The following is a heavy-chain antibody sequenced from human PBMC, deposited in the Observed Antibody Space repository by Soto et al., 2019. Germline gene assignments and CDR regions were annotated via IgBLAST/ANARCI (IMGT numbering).Heavy chain of an antibody. CDR2: IYPGDSDT. V-gene: IGHV5-51*01. D-gene: IGHD3-3*01. J-gene: IGHJ3*02. Sequence: GESLKISFKGSGYSFTSYLIGWVRQMPVKGLEWMGIIYPGDSDTRYSPSFQGQVTISADKSISTAYLQWSSLRASDTAMYYCGKHVVFGVVIGYDAFDICGRRTMVTV. CDR1: GYSFTSYL. CDR3: GKHVVFGVVIGYDAFDI.